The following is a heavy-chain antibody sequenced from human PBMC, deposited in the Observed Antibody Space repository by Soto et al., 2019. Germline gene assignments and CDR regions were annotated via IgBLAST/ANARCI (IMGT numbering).Heavy chain of an antibody. CDR1: RFTFSSFA. V-gene: IGHV3-23*01. Sequence: SLRLSCASCRFTFSSFALSWVRQVPGKGLEWVSAIGGSGGTTYYADSVKGRFTISRDNSKNTLYLQVNSLRAEDTAVYYCAKELFTTYGSGLVWGQGALVTVSS. J-gene: IGHJ4*02. D-gene: IGHD3-10*01. CDR2: IGGSGGTT. CDR3: AKELFTTYGSGLV.